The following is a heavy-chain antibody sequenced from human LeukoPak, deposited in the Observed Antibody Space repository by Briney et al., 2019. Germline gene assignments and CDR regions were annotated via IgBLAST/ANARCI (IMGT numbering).Heavy chain of an antibody. J-gene: IGHJ3*02. CDR1: DGSISSSSYY. D-gene: IGHD3-22*01. CDR3: ARHEPGGDSSGFPAFDI. CDR2: IYYSGST. V-gene: IGHV4-61*05. Sequence: NPSETLSLTCTVSDGSISSSSYYWSWIRQPPGKGLEWIGYIYYSGSTNYNPSLKSRVTISVDTSKNQFSLKLSSVTAADTAVYYCARHEPGGDSSGFPAFDIWGQGTMVTVSS.